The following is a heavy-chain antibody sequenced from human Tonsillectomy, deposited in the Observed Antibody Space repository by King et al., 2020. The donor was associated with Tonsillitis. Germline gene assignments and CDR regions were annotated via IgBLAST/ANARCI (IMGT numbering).Heavy chain of an antibody. J-gene: IGHJ3*01. Sequence: QITLKESGPTLVKPTQTLTLTCTFSGFALDTNGVGVAWIRQPPGKALEWLALIYWDDTERYSPSLKSRLTITKDTSKKQVVLRMTNMDPEDTATYYCAHRDMWGLVAFDLWGQGTVVTVSS. CDR1: GFALDTNGVG. D-gene: IGHD2-15*01. V-gene: IGHV2-5*02. CDR3: AHRDMWGLVAFDL. CDR2: IYWDDTE.